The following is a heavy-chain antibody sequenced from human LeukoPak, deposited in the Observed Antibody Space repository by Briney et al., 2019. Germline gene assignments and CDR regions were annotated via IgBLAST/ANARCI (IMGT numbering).Heavy chain of an antibody. CDR2: INHSGST. Sequence: PSETLSLTCAVYGGSFSGYYWSWIRQPPGKGLEWIGEINHSGSTNYNPSLKSRVTISVDTSKNQFSLKLSSVTAADTAVYYCARGPDMVRGVIITSDYYYYYGMDVWGQGTTVTVSS. J-gene: IGHJ6*02. D-gene: IGHD3-10*01. V-gene: IGHV4-34*01. CDR3: ARGPDMVRGVIITSDYYYYYGMDV. CDR1: GGSFSGYY.